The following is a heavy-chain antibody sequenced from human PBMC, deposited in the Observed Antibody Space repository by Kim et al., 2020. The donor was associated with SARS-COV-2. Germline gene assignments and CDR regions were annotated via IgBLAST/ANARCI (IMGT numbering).Heavy chain of an antibody. J-gene: IGHJ4*02. CDR3: ASEEVPHIVVVTDIPPL. Sequence: GGSLRLSCAASGFTFSSYAMSWVRQAPGKGLEWVSAISGSGGSTYYADSVKGRFTISRDNSKNTLYLQINSLRAEDTALYYCASEEVPHIVVVTDIPPLWGQGTLVTVSS. CDR1: GFTFSSYA. CDR2: ISGSGGST. V-gene: IGHV3-23*01. D-gene: IGHD2-21*02.